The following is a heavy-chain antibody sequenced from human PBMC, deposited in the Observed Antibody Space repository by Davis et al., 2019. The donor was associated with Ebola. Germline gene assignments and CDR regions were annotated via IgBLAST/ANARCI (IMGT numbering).Heavy chain of an antibody. Sequence: PGGSLRLSCAASGFTVSSNYMSWIRQAPGKGLEWVSYISSSSSYTNYADSVKGRFTISRDNAKNSLYLQMNSLRAEDTAVYYCARGDVVVPATPDFDPWGQGTLVTVSS. J-gene: IGHJ5*02. CDR3: ARGDVVVPATPDFDP. V-gene: IGHV3-11*06. CDR1: GFTVSSNY. D-gene: IGHD2-2*01. CDR2: ISSSSSYT.